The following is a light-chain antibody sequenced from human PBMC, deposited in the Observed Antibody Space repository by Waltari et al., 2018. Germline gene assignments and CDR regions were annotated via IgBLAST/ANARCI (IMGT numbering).Light chain of an antibody. J-gene: IGKJ2*01. V-gene: IGKV3-11*01. CDR3: QQRSNWPVT. CDR2: DAS. Sequence: EIVLTQSPATLSLSPGESATLSCRASQSVSSYLAWYQLKPGQAPRLLIYDASNRATGIPARFSGSGSGTDFTLTISSLEPEDFAVYFCQQRSNWPVTFGQGTKLEIK. CDR1: QSVSSY.